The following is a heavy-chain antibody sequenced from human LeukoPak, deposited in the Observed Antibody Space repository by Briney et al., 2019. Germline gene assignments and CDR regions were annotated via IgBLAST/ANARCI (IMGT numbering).Heavy chain of an antibody. D-gene: IGHD3-22*01. J-gene: IGHJ4*02. CDR1: GGSISSYY. CDR2: IYHSGST. Sequence: PSETLSLTCTVSGGSISSYYWGWIRQPPGKGLEWIGSIYHSGSTYYNPSLKSRVTISVDTSKNQFSLKLSSVTAADTAVYYCARHPLRVVVINDWGLGTLVTVSS. CDR3: ARHPLRVVVIND. V-gene: IGHV4-38-2*02.